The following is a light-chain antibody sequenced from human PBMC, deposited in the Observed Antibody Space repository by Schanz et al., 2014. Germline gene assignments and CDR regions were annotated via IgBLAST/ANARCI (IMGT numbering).Light chain of an antibody. V-gene: IGKV3-15*01. J-gene: IGKJ2*02. CDR3: QQYNNWPPST. CDR1: QSVSSN. Sequence: EIVMTQSPATLSVSPGERATLSCRASQSVSSNLAWYQHKPGQAPRLLIYGAYTRATGIPARFSGSGSGTEFILTISSLQSEDFAFYYCQQYNNWPPSTFGQGTKLEI. CDR2: GAY.